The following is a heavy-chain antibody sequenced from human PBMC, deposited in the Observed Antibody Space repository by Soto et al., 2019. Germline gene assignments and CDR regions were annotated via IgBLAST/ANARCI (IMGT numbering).Heavy chain of an antibody. V-gene: IGHV1-3*01. D-gene: IGHD3-3*01. CDR3: ASDKRLEWSYGMDV. J-gene: IGHJ6*02. Sequence: GASVKVSCAASGFTFTAYAIHWVRQAPGQRPEWMGWINAGNGNTRYAQKFQGRVTMTRDTSTSTAYMELSSLRSEDTAVYYCASDKRLEWSYGMDVWGQGTTVTVSS. CDR2: INAGNGNT. CDR1: GFTFTAYA.